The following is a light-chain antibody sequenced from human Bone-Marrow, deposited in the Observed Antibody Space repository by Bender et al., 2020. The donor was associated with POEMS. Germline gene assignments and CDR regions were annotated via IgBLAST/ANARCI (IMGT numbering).Light chain of an antibody. Sequence: QSALTQPPSASGSPGQSITISCTGTSSDVGGYNSVCWYQQHPGKAPTLMISDVSNRPSGVSNRFSGSKSGNTASLTISGLQAEDESDYYCCSYTTSTTLLFGGGTKVTVL. J-gene: IGLJ2*01. CDR2: DVS. V-gene: IGLV2-14*03. CDR1: SSDVGGYNS. CDR3: CSYTTSTTLL.